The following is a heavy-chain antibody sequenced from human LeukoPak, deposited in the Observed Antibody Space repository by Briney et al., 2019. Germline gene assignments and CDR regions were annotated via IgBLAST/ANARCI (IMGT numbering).Heavy chain of an antibody. CDR2: IDPGDSDT. D-gene: IGHD6-13*01. J-gene: IGHJ4*02. CDR1: GYRFGSYW. CDR3: AGTHSTSWYNLDY. V-gene: IGHV5-51*01. Sequence: GGSLKISWEGSGYRFGSYWLSWVRPMPGKGLELMGIIDPGDSDTRYSPSFQGQVTISADKSISTAYLQWSSLKALDSAIYYCAGTHSTSWYNLDYWGQGTLVTISS.